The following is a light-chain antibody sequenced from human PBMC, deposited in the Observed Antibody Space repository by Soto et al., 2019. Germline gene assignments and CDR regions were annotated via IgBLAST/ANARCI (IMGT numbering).Light chain of an antibody. V-gene: IGKV1-5*03. CDR2: KAS. CDR3: QHHNSYSET. CDR1: QTISSW. Sequence: DIQMTQSPSTLSGSVGDRVTITCRASQTISSWLAWYQQKLGKAPKLLIYKASTLKSGVPSRFSGSGSGTEFTLTISSLQPDDFATYYCQHHNSYSETFGQGTKVELK. J-gene: IGKJ1*01.